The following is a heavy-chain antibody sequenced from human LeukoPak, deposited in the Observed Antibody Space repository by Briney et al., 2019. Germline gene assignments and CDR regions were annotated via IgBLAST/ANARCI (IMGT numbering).Heavy chain of an antibody. Sequence: ASVKVSCKASGYTFTKYGVRWVRPAPGQGREWVGWIGAYTGITNYVQKFQGRVTLTTDTSTSTAYMELKSLRSDDTAVYYCARDGDSGPLYVGISHYWGQGTLVTVPS. CDR2: IGAYTGIT. CDR3: ARDGDSGPLYVGISHY. CDR1: GYTFTKYG. J-gene: IGHJ4*02. D-gene: IGHD5/OR15-5a*01. V-gene: IGHV1-18*01.